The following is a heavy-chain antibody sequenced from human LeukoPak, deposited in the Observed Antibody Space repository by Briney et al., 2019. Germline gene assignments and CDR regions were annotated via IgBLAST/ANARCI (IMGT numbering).Heavy chain of an antibody. V-gene: IGHV1-18*01. Sequence: ASVKVSFKASGYTFTTFGITWVRQAPGQGLEWMAWIRAYTGNTNYAPKFQGRVTMTTDTSTSTAHMELRSLTSDDTAVYYCARVASTTCDCPDYFDYWGQGTLVTVSS. CDR2: IRAYTGNT. J-gene: IGHJ4*02. D-gene: IGHD6-13*01. CDR1: GYTFTTFG. CDR3: ARVASTTCDCPDYFDY.